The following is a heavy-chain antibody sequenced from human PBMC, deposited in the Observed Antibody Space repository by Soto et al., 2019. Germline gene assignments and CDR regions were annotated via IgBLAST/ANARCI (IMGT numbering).Heavy chain of an antibody. CDR2: IKQDGSEK. D-gene: IGHD3-9*01. J-gene: IGHJ6*02. CDR3: ARDDVLRYFDWLAHYYYGMDV. CDR1: GFTISSYW. Sequence: GGSLRLSCAASGFTISSYWMSWVRQAPGKGLEWVANIKQDGSEKYYVDSVKGRFTISRDNTKNSLYLQMNSLRAEDTAVYYCARDDVLRYFDWLAHYYYGMDVWGQGTTVTVSS. V-gene: IGHV3-7*01.